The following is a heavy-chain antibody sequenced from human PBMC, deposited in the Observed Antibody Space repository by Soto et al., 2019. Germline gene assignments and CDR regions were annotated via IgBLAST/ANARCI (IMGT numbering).Heavy chain of an antibody. J-gene: IGHJ6*02. Sequence: ASVKVSCKASRYTFTSYDINWVRQATGQGLEWMGWMNPNSGNTGYAQKFQGRVTMTRNTSISTAYMELSSLRSEDTAVYYCARGPELGVPAATRIYYYYGMDVWGQGTTVTVSS. V-gene: IGHV1-8*01. D-gene: IGHD2-2*01. CDR2: MNPNSGNT. CDR3: ARGPELGVPAATRIYYYYGMDV. CDR1: RYTFTSYD.